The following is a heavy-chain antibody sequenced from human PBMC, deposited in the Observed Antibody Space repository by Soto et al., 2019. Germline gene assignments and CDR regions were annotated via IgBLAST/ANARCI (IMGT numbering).Heavy chain of an antibody. CDR1: GGTFSSYA. V-gene: IGHV1-69*13. D-gene: IGHD6-19*01. CDR2: IIPLFGTA. J-gene: IGHJ3*02. Sequence: ASVKVSCKASGGTFSSYAISWVRQAPGQGLEWMGGIIPLFGTANYAQNFQARVTITADESTSTVYMELSSLRSDDTAVYYCARAKSTVAGALDAFDIWGQGTMVTVSS. CDR3: ARAKSTVAGALDAFDI.